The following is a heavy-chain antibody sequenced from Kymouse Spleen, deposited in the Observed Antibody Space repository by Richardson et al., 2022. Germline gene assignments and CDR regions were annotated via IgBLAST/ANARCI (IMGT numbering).Heavy chain of an antibody. V-gene: IGHV4-34*01. D-gene: IGHD1-7*01. Sequence: QVQLQQWGAGLLKPSETLSLTCAVYGGSFSGYYWSWIRQPPGKGLEWIGEINHSGSTNYNPSLKSRVTISVDTSKNQFSLKLSSVTAADTAVYYCASRIGLLELRWFDPWGQGTLVTVSS. J-gene: IGHJ5*02. CDR3: ASRIGLLELRWFDP. CDR1: GGSFSGYY. CDR2: INHSGST.